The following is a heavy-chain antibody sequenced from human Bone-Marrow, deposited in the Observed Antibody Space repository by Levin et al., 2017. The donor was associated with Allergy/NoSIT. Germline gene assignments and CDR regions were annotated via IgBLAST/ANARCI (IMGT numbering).Heavy chain of an antibody. CDR1: GYTFTSYA. V-gene: IGHV1-3*01. Sequence: ASVKVSCKASGYTFTSYAMHWVRQAPGQRLEWMGWINAGNGNTKYSQKFQGRVTITRDTSASTAYMELSSLRSEDTAVYYCARDPYVYGDYNPFDYWGQGTLVTVSS. D-gene: IGHD4-17*01. J-gene: IGHJ4*02. CDR3: ARDPYVYGDYNPFDY. CDR2: INAGNGNT.